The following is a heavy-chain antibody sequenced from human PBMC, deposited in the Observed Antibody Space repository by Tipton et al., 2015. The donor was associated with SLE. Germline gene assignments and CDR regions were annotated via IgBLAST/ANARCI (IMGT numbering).Heavy chain of an antibody. V-gene: IGHV4-38-2*02. J-gene: IGHJ4*02. CDR1: GSSISSGYY. D-gene: IGHD5-24*01. CDR3: AREGKWLQVDY. CDR2: IYHSGST. Sequence: TLSLTCAVSGSSISSGYYWGWIRQPPGKGLEWIGSIYHSGSTYYNPSLKSRVSISVDTSKNRFSLKLSSVTAADTAVYYCAREGKWLQVDYWGQGTLVTVSS.